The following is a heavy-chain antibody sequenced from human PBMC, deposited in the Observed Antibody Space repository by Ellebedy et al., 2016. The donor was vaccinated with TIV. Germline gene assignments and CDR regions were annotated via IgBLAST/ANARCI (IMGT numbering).Heavy chain of an antibody. V-gene: IGHV7-4-1*02. CDR3: ARDFPAHGVCDN. Sequence: ASVKVSCKASGYTFSTYAMIWVRQAPGRGLEWMGWINTATGSPTYAQGFPGRFVFSLDTSVTTSYLEITSLEAEDTAVYFCARDFPAHGVCDNWGQGTLVTVSS. CDR1: GYTFSTYA. D-gene: IGHD5-24*01. CDR2: INTATGSP. J-gene: IGHJ4*02.